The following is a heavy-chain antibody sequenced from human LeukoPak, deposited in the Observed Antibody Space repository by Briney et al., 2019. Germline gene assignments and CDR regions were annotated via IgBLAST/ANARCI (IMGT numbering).Heavy chain of an antibody. J-gene: IGHJ4*02. V-gene: IGHV3-23*01. D-gene: IGHD3-10*01. CDR3: AKMASWVVRGENRQFDY. CDR1: GFTFSSYA. Sequence: PGGSLRLSCAASGFTFSSYAMSWVRQAPGKGLEWASAISGSGGSTYYADSVKGRFTISRDNSKNTLYLQMNSLRAEDTAVYYCAKMASWVVRGENRQFDYWGQGTLVTVSS. CDR2: ISGSGGST.